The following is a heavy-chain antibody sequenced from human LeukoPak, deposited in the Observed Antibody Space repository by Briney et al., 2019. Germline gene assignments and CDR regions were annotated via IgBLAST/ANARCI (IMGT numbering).Heavy chain of an antibody. CDR3: ARADCSGGSCYSGY. Sequence: GGSLRLSRAASGFSFSTYSMNWVRQAPGKGPEWVSYISSSSSLIYYADSVKGRFTISRDNAKNSLYLQMNSLRDEDTAVYYCARADCSGGSCYSGYWGQGTLVTVSS. J-gene: IGHJ4*02. CDR1: GFSFSTYS. D-gene: IGHD2-15*01. CDR2: ISSSSSLI. V-gene: IGHV3-48*02.